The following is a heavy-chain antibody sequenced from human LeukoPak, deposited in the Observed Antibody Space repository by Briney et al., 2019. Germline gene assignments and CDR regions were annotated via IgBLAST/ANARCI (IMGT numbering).Heavy chain of an antibody. CDR1: GYTFTSYY. CDR2: INPSGGST. Sequence: ASVKVSCKASGYTFTSYYMHWVRQAPGQGLEWMGIINPSGGSTSYAQKFQGGVTMTRDMSTSTVYMELSSLRSEDTAVYYCARERLRFLGFDPWGQGTLVTVSS. CDR3: ARERLRFLGFDP. D-gene: IGHD3-3*01. J-gene: IGHJ5*02. V-gene: IGHV1-46*01.